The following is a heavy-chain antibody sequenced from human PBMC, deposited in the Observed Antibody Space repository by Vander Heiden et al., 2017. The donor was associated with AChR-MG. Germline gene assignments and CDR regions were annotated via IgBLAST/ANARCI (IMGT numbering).Heavy chain of an antibody. D-gene: IGHD1-20*01. CDR1: GGTFSSYA. V-gene: IGHV1-69*04. J-gene: IGHJ6*02. CDR3: ARPHSWNDESLPDYYYYYGMDV. Sequence: QVQPVQSGADVKKPGSSVKVSCKASGGTFSSYAISSVRQAPGQGLEWMGRIIPILGIANYAQKFQGRVTITADKSTSTAYMELSSLRSEDTAVYYCARPHSWNDESLPDYYYYYGMDVWGQGTTVTVSS. CDR2: IIPILGIA.